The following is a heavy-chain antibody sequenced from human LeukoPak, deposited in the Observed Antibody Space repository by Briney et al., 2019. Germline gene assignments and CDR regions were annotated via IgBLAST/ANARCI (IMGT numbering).Heavy chain of an antibody. Sequence: ASVKVSCKASGYTFTSYDINWVRQAAGQGLEWMGWMNPNSGNTGYAQKFQGRVTMTRNTSISTAYMELSSLRSEDTAVYYCARGGVLVVVAATKGMDVWGQGTTVTVSS. D-gene: IGHD2-15*01. V-gene: IGHV1-8*01. J-gene: IGHJ6*02. CDR1: GYTFTSYD. CDR2: MNPNSGNT. CDR3: ARGGVLVVVAATKGMDV.